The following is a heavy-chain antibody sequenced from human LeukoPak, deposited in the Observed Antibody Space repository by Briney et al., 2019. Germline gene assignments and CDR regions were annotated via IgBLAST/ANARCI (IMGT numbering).Heavy chain of an antibody. CDR3: AKDLDIAAYEAPAY. Sequence: PGGSLRLSCAASGFTFSSYGMSWVRQAPGKGLEWVSAISGSGGSTYYADSVKGRFTISRDNSKNTLYLQMNSLRAEDTAVHYCAKDLDIAAYEAPAYWGQGTLVTVSS. V-gene: IGHV3-23*01. CDR1: GFTFSSYG. D-gene: IGHD6-13*01. J-gene: IGHJ4*02. CDR2: ISGSGGST.